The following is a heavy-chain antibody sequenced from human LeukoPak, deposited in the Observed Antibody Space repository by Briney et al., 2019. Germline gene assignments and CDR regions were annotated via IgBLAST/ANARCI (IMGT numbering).Heavy chain of an antibody. J-gene: IGHJ4*02. CDR2: INPNSGRT. V-gene: IGHV1-2*02. Sequence: ASVKVSCKASGYTFTGYYMHWVRQAPGQGLEWMGWINPNSGRTNYAQKFQGRVTMTRDTSISTAYMELSRLRSDDTAVYYCARVGRKSCGDYVRDLYSYYFDYWGQGTLVTVSS. CDR3: ARVGRKSCGDYVRDLYSYYFDY. CDR1: GYTFTGYY. D-gene: IGHD4-17*01.